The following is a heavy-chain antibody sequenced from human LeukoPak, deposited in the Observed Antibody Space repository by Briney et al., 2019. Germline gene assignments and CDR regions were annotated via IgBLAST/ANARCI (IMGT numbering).Heavy chain of an antibody. CDR2: IRYDGSSK. Sequence: GGSLRLSCAASGFNFSSHGMHWVRQAPGKGLEWVALIRYDGSSKYYADSVKGRFTTSRENSKNTLYLQMNSLRAEDTAVYYCAKAARLRVDAFDIWGQGTMVTVSS. CDR1: GFNFSSHG. D-gene: IGHD6-6*01. CDR3: AKAARLRVDAFDI. V-gene: IGHV3-30*02. J-gene: IGHJ3*02.